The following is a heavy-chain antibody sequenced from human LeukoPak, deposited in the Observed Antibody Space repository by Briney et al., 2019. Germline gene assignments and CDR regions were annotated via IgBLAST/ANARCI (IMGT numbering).Heavy chain of an antibody. CDR3: ARIRDYVFDY. Sequence: GGSLRLSCTASGFIFSDYYMTWTRQAPGKGLEWISYISSSGSYTNYTDSVEGRFTISRDNAKNSLYLHLNSLRAEDTAVYYCARIRDYVFDYWGQGALVTVSS. CDR1: GFIFSDYY. CDR2: ISSSGSYT. J-gene: IGHJ4*02. V-gene: IGHV3-11*03. D-gene: IGHD3-10*02.